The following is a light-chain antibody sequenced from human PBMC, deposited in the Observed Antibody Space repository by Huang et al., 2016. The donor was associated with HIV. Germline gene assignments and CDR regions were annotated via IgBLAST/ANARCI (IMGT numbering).Light chain of an antibody. V-gene: IGKV3-15*01. J-gene: IGKJ1*01. CDR1: QSLNSN. CDR3: QQYNSWPPGT. Sequence: EIVITQSPATLSVSPGEGATLSCRASQSLNSNLAWYQQRPGQAPRLLIDGASTRAPGIPARCSGGGSGTEFTLTISSLQSEEFAVYYWQQYNSWPPGTFGQGTKVEIK. CDR2: GAS.